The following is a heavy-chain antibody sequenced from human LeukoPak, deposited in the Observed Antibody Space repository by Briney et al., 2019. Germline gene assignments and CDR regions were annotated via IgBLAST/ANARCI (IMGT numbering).Heavy chain of an antibody. CDR3: ARKGYYYGSGELDY. Sequence: SVKVSCKASGGTFSSYAISWVRQAPGQGLEWMGGIIPIFGTANYAQKFQGRVTITADESTSTAYMELSSLRSEDTAVYYCARKGYYYGSGELDYWGQGTLVTVSS. V-gene: IGHV1-69*01. CDR1: GGTFSSYA. J-gene: IGHJ4*02. CDR2: IIPIFGTA. D-gene: IGHD3-10*01.